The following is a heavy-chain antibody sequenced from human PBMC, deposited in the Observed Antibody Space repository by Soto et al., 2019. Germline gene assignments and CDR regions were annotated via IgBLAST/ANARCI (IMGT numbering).Heavy chain of an antibody. V-gene: IGHV4-61*08. CDR3: AKSGGSILKDAFDI. D-gene: IGHD2-15*01. Sequence: SETLSLTCAVSGGSISSGDYSWSWFRQPPGKGLEWIGYIYYSGSTNYNPSLKSRVTISVDTSKNQFSLKLSSVTAADTAVYYCAKSGGSILKDAFDIWGQGTMVTVS. J-gene: IGHJ3*02. CDR2: IYYSGST. CDR1: GGSISSGDYS.